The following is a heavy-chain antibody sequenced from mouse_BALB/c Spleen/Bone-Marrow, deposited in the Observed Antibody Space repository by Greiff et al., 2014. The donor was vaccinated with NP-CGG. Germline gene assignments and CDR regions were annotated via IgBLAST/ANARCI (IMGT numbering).Heavy chain of an antibody. Sequence: VQVVESGPGLVAPSQSLSITCTVSGFSLTSYGVHWVRQPPGEGLEWLGVIWAGGVTNYNSALMSRLSISKDNSKNQVFLKMNSLQTDDTAMYYCARGTTGYFDYWGQGTTLTVSS. CDR1: GFSLTSYG. V-gene: IGHV2-9*02. D-gene: IGHD1-1*01. J-gene: IGHJ2*01. CDR3: ARGTTGYFDY. CDR2: IWAGGVT.